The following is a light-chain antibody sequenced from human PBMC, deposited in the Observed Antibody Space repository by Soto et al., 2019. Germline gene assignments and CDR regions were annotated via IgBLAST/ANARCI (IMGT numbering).Light chain of an antibody. V-gene: IGKV3-15*01. CDR2: GAS. CDR3: QQYDSWPPSYT. J-gene: IGKJ2*01. Sequence: EIVMTQSPATLSVSLGDRATLSCRASQSVSTYLAWYQQKPGQAPRLLIYGASTRATGIPARFSGSGPETDFTLTISSLQSEDFAVYCCQQYDSWPPSYTFGQGTKLEIK. CDR1: QSVSTY.